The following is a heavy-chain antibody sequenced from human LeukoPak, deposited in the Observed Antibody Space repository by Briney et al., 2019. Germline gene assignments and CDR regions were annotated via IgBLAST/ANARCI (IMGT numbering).Heavy chain of an antibody. CDR1: GFTFSSYA. CDR2: ISYDGSNK. Sequence: GGSLRLSCAASGFTFSSYAMRWVRQAPGKGLEWVAVISYDGSNKYYADSVKGRFTISRDNSKNTLYLQMNSLRAEDTAVYYCAKVQQWLVFDYWGQGTLVTVSS. D-gene: IGHD6-19*01. CDR3: AKVQQWLVFDY. V-gene: IGHV3-30*07. J-gene: IGHJ4*02.